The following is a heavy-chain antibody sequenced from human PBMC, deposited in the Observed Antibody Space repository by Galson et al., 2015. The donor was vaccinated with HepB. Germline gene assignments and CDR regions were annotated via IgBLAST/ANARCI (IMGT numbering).Heavy chain of an antibody. D-gene: IGHD2-15*01. CDR1: GGTFSSYA. J-gene: IGHJ5*02. Sequence: SVKVSCKASGGTFSSYAISWVRQAPGQGLEWMGGIIPIFGTANYAQKFQGRVTITADESTSTAYMELSSLRSEDTAVYYCARVEWVVAATPVYNWFDPWGQGTLVTVSS. CDR3: ARVEWVVAATPVYNWFDP. V-gene: IGHV1-69*13. CDR2: IIPIFGTA.